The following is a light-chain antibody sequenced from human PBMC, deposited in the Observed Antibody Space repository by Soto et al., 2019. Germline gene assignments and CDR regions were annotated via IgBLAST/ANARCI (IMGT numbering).Light chain of an antibody. CDR3: QQYNAYPYT. V-gene: IGKV1-5*03. J-gene: IGKJ2*01. CDR1: QNITRW. Sequence: DIPMTQSPSTLSASVGDRVTITCRASQNITRWLAWYQQKPGKAPNLLIYQASNLLSGVPSRVSGSGSGTEFTLAISSLLPDDFATYYCQQYNAYPYTFGQGTKLEIK. CDR2: QAS.